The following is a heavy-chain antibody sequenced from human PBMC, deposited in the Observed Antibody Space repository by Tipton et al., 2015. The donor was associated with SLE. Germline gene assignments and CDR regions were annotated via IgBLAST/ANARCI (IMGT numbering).Heavy chain of an antibody. Sequence: SLRLSCAASGFTFSSYAMHWVRQAPGKGLEWVAVISYDGSNKYYADSVKGRFTISRDNSKNTLYLQMNSLRAEDTAVYYCAKERYGNYTYFDSWGQGTLVSVSS. CDR3: AKERYGNYTYFDS. V-gene: IGHV3-30*04. CDR1: GFTFSSYA. CDR2: ISYDGSNK. D-gene: IGHD4-11*01. J-gene: IGHJ4*02.